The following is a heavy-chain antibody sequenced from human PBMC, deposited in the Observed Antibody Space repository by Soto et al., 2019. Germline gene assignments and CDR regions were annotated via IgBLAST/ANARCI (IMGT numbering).Heavy chain of an antibody. CDR2: ISYDGSNK. J-gene: IGHJ4*02. Sequence: QVQLVESGGGVVQPGRSLRLSCAASGFTFSSYGMHWVRQAPGKGLEWVAVISYDGSNKYYADSVKGRFTISRDNSKNTLYLQMNSLRAEDTAVYYCAIRSIAVAGYSNYWGQGTLVTVSS. CDR3: AIRSIAVAGYSNY. CDR1: GFTFSSYG. D-gene: IGHD6-19*01. V-gene: IGHV3-30*03.